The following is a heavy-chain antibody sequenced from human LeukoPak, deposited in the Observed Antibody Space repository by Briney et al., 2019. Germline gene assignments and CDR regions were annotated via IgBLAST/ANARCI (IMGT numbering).Heavy chain of an antibody. Sequence: ASVKVSCKASGYTFTSYDINWVRQATGQGLEWMGWMNPNSGNTGYAQKFQGRVTMTRNTSISTAYMELSSLRSEDTAVYYCARGYCSSTSCSWALDYWGQGTLVTVSS. CDR2: MNPNSGNT. D-gene: IGHD2-2*01. J-gene: IGHJ4*02. V-gene: IGHV1-8*01. CDR1: GYTFTSYD. CDR3: ARGYCSSTSCSWALDY.